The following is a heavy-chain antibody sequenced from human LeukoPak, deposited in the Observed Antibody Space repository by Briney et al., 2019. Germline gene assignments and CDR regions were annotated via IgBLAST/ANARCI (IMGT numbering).Heavy chain of an antibody. CDR1: GFIFSSYA. CDR3: ARDSTYWYDSGSSGPHYFDY. CDR2: ISSDGSKT. Sequence: PGRSPRLSCAASGFIFSSYAMHWVRQAPGKGLEWVAHISSDGSKTYHADSVKGRFSISRDNSKNTLYLQLNSLRAEDTSVYYCARDSTYWYDSGSSGPHYFDYWGQGTLVTVSS. D-gene: IGHD3-10*01. V-gene: IGHV3-30*01. J-gene: IGHJ4*02.